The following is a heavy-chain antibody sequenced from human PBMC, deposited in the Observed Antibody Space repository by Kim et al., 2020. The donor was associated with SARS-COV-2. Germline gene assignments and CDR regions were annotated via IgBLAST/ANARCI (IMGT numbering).Heavy chain of an antibody. V-gene: IGHV4-31*03. D-gene: IGHD3-22*01. J-gene: IGHJ5*02. Sequence: SETLSLTCTVSVSSIILFCYYWPWIRPHPGKGLEWIGYIYYSGSTYYTPSLKSRVTISLDTSNNPFSLKLSSVTAADTAVYYCARNIGITMIVVVTGWFDPWGQGTLVTVSS. CDR2: IYYSGST. CDR3: ARNIGITMIVVVTGWFDP. CDR1: VSSIILFCYY.